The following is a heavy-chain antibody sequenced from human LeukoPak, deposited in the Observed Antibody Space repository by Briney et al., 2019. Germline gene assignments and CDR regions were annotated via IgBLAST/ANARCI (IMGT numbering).Heavy chain of an antibody. J-gene: IGHJ5*02. V-gene: IGHV1-69*04. Sequence: RASVKVSCMASGGTFSSYAISWVRQAPGQGLEWMGRIIPIFGIANYAQKFQGRVTITADKSTSTAYMELSSLRSEDTAVYYCARDYSDRYNWFDPWGQGTLVTVSS. CDR3: ARDYSDRYNWFDP. CDR2: IIPIFGIA. CDR1: GGTFSSYA. D-gene: IGHD4-11*01.